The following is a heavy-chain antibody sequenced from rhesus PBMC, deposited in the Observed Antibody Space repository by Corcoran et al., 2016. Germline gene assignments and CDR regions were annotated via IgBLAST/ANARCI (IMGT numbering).Heavy chain of an antibody. V-gene: IGHV4-80*01. CDR3: ATAGNWRFGD. CDR1: GASSRRDS. D-gene: IGHD1-1*01. CDR2: MNGNSGTT. J-gene: IGHJ4*01. Sequence: QVQLQESGPGLVNPSETLSLTCPVSGASSRRDSRAWLRQPPGKGLVWIGEMNGNSGTTNYSPSLKSRVTISKDASRNQFYLNLNSLTAADTAVYYCATAGNWRFGDWGQGVLVTVSS.